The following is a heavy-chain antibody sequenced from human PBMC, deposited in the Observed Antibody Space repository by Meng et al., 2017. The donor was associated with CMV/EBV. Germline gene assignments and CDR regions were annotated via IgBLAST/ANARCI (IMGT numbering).Heavy chain of an antibody. V-gene: IGHV4-4*07. J-gene: IGHJ4*02. CDR2: IYSTGST. D-gene: IGHD3-22*01. CDR1: AGFFSGFF. CDR3: ARERGDDSGYNFDS. Sequence: VQLQGPGPGLVKPSDTLSPTCSVSAGFFSGFFWTCIRQSAGKGLEWIGRIYSTGSTNYNPSFDSRVTISLDGSNNQFSLKLNSVTAADTAIYYCARERGDDSGYNFDSWGQGTLVTVSS.